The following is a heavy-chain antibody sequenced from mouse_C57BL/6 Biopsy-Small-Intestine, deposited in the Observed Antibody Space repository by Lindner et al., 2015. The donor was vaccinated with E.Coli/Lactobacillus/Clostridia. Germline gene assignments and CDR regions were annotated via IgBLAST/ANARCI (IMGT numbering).Heavy chain of an antibody. Sequence: VQLQESGPELVKPGASVKISCKASGYSFTGYYMNWVKQSPEKSFEWIGEINPSTGGTTYNQKFKAKATLTVDKSSSTAYMQHKSLTSEDSAVYYCARSYYDYLDFWGQGTTFTVSS. CDR1: GYSFTGYY. CDR2: INPSTGGT. V-gene: IGHV1-42*01. D-gene: IGHD2-4*01. CDR3: ARSYYDYLDF. J-gene: IGHJ2*01.